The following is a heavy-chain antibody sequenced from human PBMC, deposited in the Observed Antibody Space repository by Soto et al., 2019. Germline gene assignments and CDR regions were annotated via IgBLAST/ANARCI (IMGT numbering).Heavy chain of an antibody. V-gene: IGHV4-39*01. CDR2: IYYSGST. CDR1: GGSISSSSYY. D-gene: IGHD6-19*01. J-gene: IGHJ4*02. Sequence: PSETLSLTSTVSGGSISSSSYYWDWFREHPGKGLEWIGSIYYSGSTYYNPSLKSRVTISVDTSKNQFSLKLSSVTAADTAVYYCARQLGSGWYYFDYWGQGTLVTVSS. CDR3: ARQLGSGWYYFDY.